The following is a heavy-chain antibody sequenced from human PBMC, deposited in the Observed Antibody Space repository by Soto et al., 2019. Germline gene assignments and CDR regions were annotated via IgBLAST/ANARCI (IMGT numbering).Heavy chain of an antibody. D-gene: IGHD3-3*01. V-gene: IGHV4-39*01. J-gene: IGHJ6*03. CDR3: ARVDFWSGYGELYYYYYMDV. Sequence: SETLSLTCTVSGGSISSSSYYWGWIRQPPGKGLEWIGSIYYSGSTYYNPSLKSRVTISVDTSKNQFSLKLSSVTAADTAVYYCARVDFWSGYGELYYYYYMDVWGKGTTVTVSS. CDR1: GGSISSSSYY. CDR2: IYYSGST.